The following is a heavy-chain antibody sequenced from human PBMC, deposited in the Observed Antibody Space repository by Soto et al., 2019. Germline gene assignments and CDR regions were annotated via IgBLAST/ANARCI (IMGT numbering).Heavy chain of an antibody. V-gene: IGHV3-23*01. J-gene: IGHJ5*02. CDR2: ISGSGFKK. CDR3: AKNQGVELVPLATVDWFDP. CDR1: GFIFEIFG. Sequence: GGSLRLSCAASGFIFEIFGMSLACQAQGKGLEWISSISGSGFKKYYADSVKGRFTISRDNSKSTVYLELNNLSAEDTAVYHCAKNQGVELVPLATVDWFDPWGQGSVVTVSS. D-gene: IGHD1-26*01.